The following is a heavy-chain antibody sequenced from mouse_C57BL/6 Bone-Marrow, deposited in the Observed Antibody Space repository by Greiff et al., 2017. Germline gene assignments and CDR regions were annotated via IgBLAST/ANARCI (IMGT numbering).Heavy chain of an antibody. CDR2: IYPGSGST. J-gene: IGHJ4*01. CDR1: GYTFTSYW. CDR3: ARSVGRYDYAMDY. V-gene: IGHV1-55*01. Sequence: VQLQQPGAELVKPGASVKMSCKASGYTFTSYWITWVKQRPGQGLEWIGDIYPGSGSTNYNEKFKSKATLTVDTSSSTAYMQLSSLTSEDSAVYYSARSVGRYDYAMDYWGQGTSVTVSS.